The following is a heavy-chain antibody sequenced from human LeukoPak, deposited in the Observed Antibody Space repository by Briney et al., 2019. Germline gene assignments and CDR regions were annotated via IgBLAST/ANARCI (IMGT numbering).Heavy chain of an antibody. CDR3: ARRDYAAWFDP. CDR1: GDSITSGAFY. J-gene: IGHJ5*02. Sequence: KPSETLSLTCNVSGDSITSGAFYWAWIRQPPGKGLEWIGNVYYSGSTQYNPSLRGRVSISMDKTKNQFSPNLNSVSVTDTAIYYCARRDYAAWFDPWGQGTLVTVSS. CDR2: VYYSGST. D-gene: IGHD4/OR15-4a*01. V-gene: IGHV4-39*01.